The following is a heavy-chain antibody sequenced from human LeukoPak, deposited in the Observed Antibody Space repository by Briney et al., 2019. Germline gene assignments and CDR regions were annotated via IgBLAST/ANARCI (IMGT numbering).Heavy chain of an antibody. D-gene: IGHD3-22*01. CDR3: AGEDYFDSSGYASWRFDI. CDR2: IYYSGNT. V-gene: IGHV4-59*12. CDR1: GGSISSYY. Sequence: SETLSLTCTVSGGSISSYYWSWIRQPSGKGLEWIGYIYYSGNTIYNPSLKSRVTISVDTSKNQFSLKLTSVTTADTAVYYCAGEDYFDSSGYASWRFDIWGQGTMVTVSS. J-gene: IGHJ3*02.